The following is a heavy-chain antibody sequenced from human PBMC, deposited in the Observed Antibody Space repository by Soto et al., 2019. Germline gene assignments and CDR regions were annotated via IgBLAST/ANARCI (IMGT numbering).Heavy chain of an antibody. D-gene: IGHD6-19*01. V-gene: IGHV4-59*01. CDR3: ARLANWFDS. J-gene: IGHJ5*01. Sequence: SETLSLTCTVSGGSISSYYWSWIRQPPGKGLEWIGYIYYSGSTNYNPSLKSRVTISVDTSKNQFSLKLGSVTAADTAVYYCARLANWFDSWGQGTLVTVSS. CDR2: IYYSGST. CDR1: GGSISSYY.